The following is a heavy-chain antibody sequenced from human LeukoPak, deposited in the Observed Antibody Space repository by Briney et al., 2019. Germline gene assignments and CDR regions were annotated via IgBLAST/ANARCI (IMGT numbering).Heavy chain of an antibody. CDR3: ASYPRYVSTPPFDY. D-gene: IGHD2-15*01. J-gene: IGHJ4*02. CDR1: GYTFTAYY. V-gene: IGHV1-2*02. Sequence: ASVKVSCKASGYTFTAYYMHRVRQAPGQAPEGMGWINPNTGDTKYAQKFQGRVTMTRDTTISTAYLELSRLTSDDTAVYYCASYPRYVSTPPFDYWGQGTLVTVSS. CDR2: INPNTGDT.